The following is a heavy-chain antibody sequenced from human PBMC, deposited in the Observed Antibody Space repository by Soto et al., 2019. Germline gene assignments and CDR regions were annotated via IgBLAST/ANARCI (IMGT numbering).Heavy chain of an antibody. CDR3: GSVRPSGYVLS. Sequence: SATLSLTRTVSGGSLSSYSWTWLRQSPGKALEWMVNVYLSRNTNYNPSLKSRVTISIDTSKNQFSLRLASVTAAETAFYYCGSVRPSGYVLSWGQGTLVTVS. J-gene: IGHJ5*02. CDR1: GGSLSSYS. CDR2: VYLSRNT. V-gene: IGHV4-59*07. D-gene: IGHD6-25*01.